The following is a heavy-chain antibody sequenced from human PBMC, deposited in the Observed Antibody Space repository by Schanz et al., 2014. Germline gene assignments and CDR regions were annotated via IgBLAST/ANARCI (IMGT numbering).Heavy chain of an antibody. Sequence: QVQLVQSGGEVKTPGASVKVSCKASGYTFTRSGISWVRQAPGQGLEWMGWINTYNGDTAYAQNMQGRVSMTTETAASTAYMELRSLRSDDTAVYYCARNIIATARAYDIWGQGTLVTVSS. CDR1: GYTFTRSG. CDR2: INTYNGDT. D-gene: IGHD6-13*01. J-gene: IGHJ4*02. V-gene: IGHV1-18*01. CDR3: ARNIIATARAYDI.